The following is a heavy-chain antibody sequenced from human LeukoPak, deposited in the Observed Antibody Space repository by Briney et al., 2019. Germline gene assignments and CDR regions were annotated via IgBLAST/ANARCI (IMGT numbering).Heavy chain of an antibody. Sequence: GGSLRLSCAASGFTFSSYAMHWVRQAPGKGLEYVSAISSNGVSTYYANSVKGRFTISRDNSKNTLYLQMGSLRAEDMAVYYCAREGLYSSSWYAPCDYWGQGTLVTVSS. V-gene: IGHV3-64*01. CDR1: GFTFSSYA. J-gene: IGHJ4*02. D-gene: IGHD6-13*01. CDR2: ISSNGVST. CDR3: AREGLYSSSWYAPCDY.